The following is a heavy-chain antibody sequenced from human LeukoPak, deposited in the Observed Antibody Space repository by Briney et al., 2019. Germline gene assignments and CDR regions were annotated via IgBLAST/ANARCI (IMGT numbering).Heavy chain of an antibody. V-gene: IGHV5-51*01. D-gene: IGHD2-21*01. CDR3: ARGIAGDSHYGVWEAFDI. J-gene: IGHJ3*02. CDR2: IYPGDSDN. CDR1: GYCFTSYW. Sequence: GAALKISFEGSGYCFTSYWIGWVRPTPGKGVEWMGIIYPGDSDNRYSPTFQGQVTISADKSISTAYLQWSSLKASDTAMYYCARGIAGDSHYGVWEAFDIWGQGTMVTVSS.